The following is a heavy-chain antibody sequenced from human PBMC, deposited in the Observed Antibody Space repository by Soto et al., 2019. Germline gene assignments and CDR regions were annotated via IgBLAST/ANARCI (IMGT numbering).Heavy chain of an antibody. CDR2: ISGSGGGT. J-gene: IGHJ4*02. CDR1: GFTFSSYA. Sequence: GXLILSCASSGFTFSSYAMSWVRQAPGKGLEWVSTISGSGGGTYYADSMNCRFTISRDNSKNTLYLQMYSLRVEDTAVYYCARESDHWGQGTLATVSS. CDR3: ARESDH. V-gene: IGHV3-23*01.